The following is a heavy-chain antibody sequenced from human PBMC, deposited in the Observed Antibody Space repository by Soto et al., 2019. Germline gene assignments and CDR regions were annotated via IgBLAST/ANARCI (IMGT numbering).Heavy chain of an antibody. Sequence: PSETLSLTCAVSGGSISSGGYYWSWIRQPPGKGLEWIGYIYYSGSTNYNPSLKSRVTISVDTSKNQFSLKLSSVTAADTAVYIWAGRYGASFDYWGQGTLVTVSS. CDR2: IYYSGST. D-gene: IGHD4-17*01. V-gene: IGHV4-61*08. J-gene: IGHJ4*02. CDR3: AGRYGASFDY. CDR1: GGSISSGGYY.